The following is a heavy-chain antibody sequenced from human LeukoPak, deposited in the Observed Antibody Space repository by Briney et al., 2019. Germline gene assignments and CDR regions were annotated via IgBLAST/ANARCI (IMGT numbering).Heavy chain of an antibody. CDR2: ISYDGSNK. CDR3: ARGSIMGARGLGVY. D-gene: IGHD1-26*01. J-gene: IGHJ4*02. CDR1: GFTFSHYG. V-gene: IGHV3-30*03. Sequence: GGSLRLSCAASGFTFSHYGVHWVRQAPGKGLEWVAVISYDGSNKYYVESVKGRFTISRDNSKNTVFLEMNSLRTEDTAVYYCARGSIMGARGLGVYWSQGTLVTVSS.